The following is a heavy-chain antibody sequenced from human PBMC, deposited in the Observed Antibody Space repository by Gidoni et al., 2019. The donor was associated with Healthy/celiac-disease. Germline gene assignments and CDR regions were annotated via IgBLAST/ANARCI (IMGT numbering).Heavy chain of an antibody. CDR2: INSDGSST. D-gene: IGHD3-16*02. V-gene: IGHV3-74*01. J-gene: IGHJ4*02. CDR1: GFTFSSYW. CDR3: AAVMDVWGSYRLE. Sequence: EVQLVESGGGLVQPGGSLRLSCAASGFTFSSYWMHWVRQAPGKVLVWVSSINSDGSSTSDADSVKGRFTISRDNAKNTLYLQMNRLRAEDTAVYYCAAVMDVWGSYRLEWGQGTLVTVSS.